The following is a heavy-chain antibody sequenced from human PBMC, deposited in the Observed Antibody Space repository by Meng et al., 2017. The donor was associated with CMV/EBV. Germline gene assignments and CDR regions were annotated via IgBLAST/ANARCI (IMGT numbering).Heavy chain of an antibody. V-gene: IGHV1-2*02. Sequence: QVKLVQSGAEMKKPGASVKVSCTTSGFTFSDYYIHWVRQAPGQGLEWMGWVNSNNDATNYARKFQGRVSMTRDTSISTAHMELSRLMSDDTAAYYCVRSSGWSLFDYWGQGTLVTVSS. J-gene: IGHJ4*02. D-gene: IGHD6-19*01. CDR1: GFTFSDYY. CDR3: VRSSGWSLFDY. CDR2: VNSNNDAT.